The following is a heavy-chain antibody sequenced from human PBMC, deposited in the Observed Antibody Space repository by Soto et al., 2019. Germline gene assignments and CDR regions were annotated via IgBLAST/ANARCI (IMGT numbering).Heavy chain of an antibody. J-gene: IGHJ4*02. D-gene: IGHD3-16*01. CDR1: GYTFSSYS. V-gene: IGHV1-3*01. Sequence: QVHLVQSVTEVRRPGASVKVSCQTSGYTFSSYSIHWVRQAPGQGLEWMCWINAAHGTTKYSQKCQGRVTITMDTSATTVYMELTTMRSEDTAVYYCARDYGVRLGYFAYWGQGSLVIVSS. CDR2: INAAHGTT. CDR3: ARDYGVRLGYFAY.